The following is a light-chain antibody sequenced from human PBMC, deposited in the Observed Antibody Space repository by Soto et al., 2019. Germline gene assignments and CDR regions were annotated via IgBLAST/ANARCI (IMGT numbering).Light chain of an antibody. Sequence: EIMMTQSPATLSVSPGERVTLSCRASQSVSSNLAWFQQKPGQAPRLLIYGTSTRATGIPDRFSGSGSGTDFTLTISRLESEDFAVYYCQQYGSSPQTFGQGTKVDIK. V-gene: IGKV3-15*01. CDR2: GTS. J-gene: IGKJ1*01. CDR3: QQYGSSPQT. CDR1: QSVSSN.